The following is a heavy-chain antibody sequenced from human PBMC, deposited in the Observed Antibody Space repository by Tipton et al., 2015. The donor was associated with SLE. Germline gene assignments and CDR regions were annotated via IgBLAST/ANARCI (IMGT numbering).Heavy chain of an antibody. V-gene: IGHV4-34*01. CDR1: GGSFSGYY. CDR3: ARDPLVNYFDY. Sequence: GLVKPSETLSLTCAVYGGSFSGYYWSWIRQPPGKGLEWIGEINHSGSTNYNPSLKSRVTISVDTSKNQFSLKLSSVTAADTAVYYCARDPLVNYFDYWGQGTLVTVSS. D-gene: IGHD2-21*01. J-gene: IGHJ4*02. CDR2: INHSGST.